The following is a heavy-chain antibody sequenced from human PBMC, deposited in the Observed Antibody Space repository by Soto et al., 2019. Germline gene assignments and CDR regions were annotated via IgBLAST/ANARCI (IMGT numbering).Heavy chain of an antibody. J-gene: IGHJ4*02. Sequence: QVQLVESGGGVVQPGRSLRLSCVGSGFIFSNNGMHWVRQTPGKGLEWVAFMSYDGSDTFYADSVKGRFTISSDNSKNSLFLHMSTLRAEDTAMYCFTIVRVADSALDHWGQGTLVTVSS. CDR2: MSYDGSDT. D-gene: IGHD2-8*02. V-gene: IGHV3-30*03. CDR1: GFIFSNNG. CDR3: TIVRVADSALDH.